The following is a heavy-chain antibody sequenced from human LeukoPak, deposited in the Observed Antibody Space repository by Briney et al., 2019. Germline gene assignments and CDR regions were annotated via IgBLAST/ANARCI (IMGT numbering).Heavy chain of an antibody. V-gene: IGHV4-59*08. D-gene: IGHD6-13*01. CDR1: GGSISSYY. CDR2: IYYSGST. J-gene: IGHJ5*02. CDR3: ARHGPIAAAGTRGWFDP. Sequence: SETQSLTCTVSGGSISSYYWSWIRQPPGKGLEWIGYIYYSGSTNYNPSLKSRVTISVDTSKNQFSLKLSSVTAADTAVYYCARHGPIAAAGTRGWFDPWGQGTLVTVSS.